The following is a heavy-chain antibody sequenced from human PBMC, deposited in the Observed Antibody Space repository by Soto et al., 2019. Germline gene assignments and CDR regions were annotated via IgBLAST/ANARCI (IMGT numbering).Heavy chain of an antibody. J-gene: IGHJ6*02. Sequence: ASVKVSCKASGYTFSTYAMHWVRQAPGQSLEWMGWLNGGTGQTRYSQKFQDRVIITRDTSASTGYMELSSLTSEDTAVYYCARGKGMEENYFYYWLDIWGQGTMVTVSS. CDR3: ARGKGMEENYFYYWLDI. CDR2: LNGGTGQT. D-gene: IGHD1-1*01. CDR1: GYTFSTYA. V-gene: IGHV1-3*01.